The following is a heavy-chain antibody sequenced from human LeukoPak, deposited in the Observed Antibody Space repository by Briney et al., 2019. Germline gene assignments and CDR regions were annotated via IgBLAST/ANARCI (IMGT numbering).Heavy chain of an antibody. D-gene: IGHD1-26*01. J-gene: IGHJ5*02. CDR1: GFTFSTHT. V-gene: IGHV3-21*01. CDR2: MSGSSTYI. Sequence: SGASLRLSCSASGFTFSTHTMNWVRQDPGKGLEWVPSMSGSSTYIYYADSVKGRCTISRDNAKNSLYLQMNSLRAEDTAVYYCARDKRGANWFDPWGQGTLVTVSS. CDR3: ARDKRGANWFDP.